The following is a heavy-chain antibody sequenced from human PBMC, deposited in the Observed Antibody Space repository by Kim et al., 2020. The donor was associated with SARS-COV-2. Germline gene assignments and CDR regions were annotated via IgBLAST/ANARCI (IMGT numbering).Heavy chain of an antibody. V-gene: IGHV1-18*01. J-gene: IGHJ6*02. CDR3: ARDLPRPIVATMGYYYGMDV. CDR1: GYTFTSYG. CDR2: ISAYNGNT. D-gene: IGHD5-12*01. Sequence: ASVKVSCKASGYTFTSYGISWVRQAPGQGLEWMGWISAYNGNTNYAQKLQGRVTMTTDTSTSTAYMELRSLRSDDTAVYYCARDLPRPIVATMGYYYGMDVWGQGTTVTVSS.